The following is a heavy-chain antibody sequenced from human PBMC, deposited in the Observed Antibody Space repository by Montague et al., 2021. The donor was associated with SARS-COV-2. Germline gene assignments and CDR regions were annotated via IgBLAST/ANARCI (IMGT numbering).Heavy chain of an antibody. D-gene: IGHD3-10*01. CDR2: IYHSGST. CDR1: GASISSSNW. V-gene: IGHV4-4*02. J-gene: IGHJ4*02. CDR3: ASRGAGCFGSNPERFHY. Sequence: SETLSLTCAVSGASISSSNWWSWVRQPPGKGLDWIGEIYHSGSTNYNPSLKSRVTITVDKSKNQFSLKLSSVTAADTAVYYWASRGAGCFGSNPERFHYWGQGTLVTVSS.